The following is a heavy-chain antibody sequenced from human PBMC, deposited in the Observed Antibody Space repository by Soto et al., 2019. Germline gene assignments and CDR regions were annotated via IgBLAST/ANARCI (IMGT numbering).Heavy chain of an antibody. J-gene: IGHJ6*02. CDR3: ARGSYGSGSSPPPPYGMDV. V-gene: IGHV1-2*04. D-gene: IGHD3-10*01. CDR1: GYTFTGYY. Sequence: ASVKVSCKASGYTFTGYYMHWVRQAPGQGLEWMGWINPNSGGTNYAQKFQGWVTMTRDTSISTAYMELSRLRSDDTAVYYCARGSYGSGSSPPPPYGMDVWGQGTTVTVSS. CDR2: INPNSGGT.